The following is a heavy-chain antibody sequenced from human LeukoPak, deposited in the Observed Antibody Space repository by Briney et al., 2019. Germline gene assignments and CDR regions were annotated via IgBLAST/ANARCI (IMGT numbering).Heavy chain of an antibody. D-gene: IGHD6-13*01. CDR2: TYYRSKWFS. Sequence: SQTLSLTCAISGDSVSSNSAIWCWIRQSPTRGLEWLGRTYYRSKWFSDYAESVKGRITVGPDTSKNQFSLQLNSVTPEDTAVYYCARDGTWRIDYWGPGTLVTVSS. CDR3: ARDGTWRIDY. V-gene: IGHV6-1*01. J-gene: IGHJ4*02. CDR1: GDSVSSNSAI.